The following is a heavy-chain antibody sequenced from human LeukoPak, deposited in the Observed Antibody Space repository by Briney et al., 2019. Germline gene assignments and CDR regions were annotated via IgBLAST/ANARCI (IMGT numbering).Heavy chain of an antibody. CDR2: ISYDGSNK. V-gene: IGHV3-30*04. Sequence: PGRSLRLSCAASGFTFSNYAMHWVRQAPGKGLEWVAVISYDGSNKYYADSVKGRFTISRDNSKNTLYLQMNSLRAEDTAVYYCAKDRSCTNNICHGDFDYWGQGTLVTVSS. J-gene: IGHJ4*02. D-gene: IGHD2-8*01. CDR1: GFTFSNYA. CDR3: AKDRSCTNNICHGDFDY.